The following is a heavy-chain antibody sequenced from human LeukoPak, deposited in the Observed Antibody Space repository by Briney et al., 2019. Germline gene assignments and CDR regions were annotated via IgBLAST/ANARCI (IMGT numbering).Heavy chain of an antibody. CDR2: IKEDGSEK. CDR1: GFTFRNYW. CDR3: ASRPDYYDSSGYWGAFDI. V-gene: IGHV3-7*01. Sequence: PGGSLRLSCAVSGFTFRNYWMSWVRQAPGKGLEWVANIKEDGSEKYYVDSVKGRFTISRDNAKNSLYLQMSSLRAEDTAVYYCASRPDYYDSSGYWGAFDIWGQGTMVTVSS. J-gene: IGHJ3*02. D-gene: IGHD3-22*01.